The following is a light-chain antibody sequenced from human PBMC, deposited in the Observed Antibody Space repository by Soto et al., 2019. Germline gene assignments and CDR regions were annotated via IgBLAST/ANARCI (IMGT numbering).Light chain of an antibody. CDR2: DVS. CDR3: SSYTSSSTLGV. Sequence: QSALTQPASVSGSPGQSITISCTGTSSDVGGYNYVSWYQQHPGKAPKLMIYDVSNRPSGVSNRFSGSKSGNTASLTISGRQAADEADYYCSSYTSSSTLGVFGGGTQLTVL. J-gene: IGLJ2*01. CDR1: SSDVGGYNY. V-gene: IGLV2-14*01.